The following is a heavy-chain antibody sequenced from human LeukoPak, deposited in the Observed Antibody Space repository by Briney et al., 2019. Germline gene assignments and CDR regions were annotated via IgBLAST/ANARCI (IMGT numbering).Heavy chain of an antibody. CDR1: GFTFSSYG. V-gene: IGHV3-23*01. D-gene: IGHD3-22*01. CDR2: ISGSGGST. Sequence: HTGGTLRLSCAASGFTFSSYGMSWVRQAPGKGLEWVSAISGSGGSTYYADSVKGRFTISRDNSNNTLYLQMTSLRAEDTAVYYCAKDRGRDYYHFDYWGQGTLVTVSS. J-gene: IGHJ4*02. CDR3: AKDRGRDYYHFDY.